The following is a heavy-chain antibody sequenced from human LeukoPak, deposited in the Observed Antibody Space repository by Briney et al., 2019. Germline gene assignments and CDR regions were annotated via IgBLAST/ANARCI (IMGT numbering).Heavy chain of an antibody. D-gene: IGHD3-16*02. CDR1: GFTFSVYD. V-gene: IGHV3-48*03. CDR3: ARNMITFGEVIVLAHDY. Sequence: PGGSLRLSCAASGFTFSVYDMTWVRQAPGKGLEWLSYIRCSGSTIYYADSVRGRFTISRDNAKNSLYLQMNSLRAEDTAVYYCARNMITFGEVIVLAHDYWGQGTLVTVSS. CDR2: IRCSGSTI. J-gene: IGHJ4*02.